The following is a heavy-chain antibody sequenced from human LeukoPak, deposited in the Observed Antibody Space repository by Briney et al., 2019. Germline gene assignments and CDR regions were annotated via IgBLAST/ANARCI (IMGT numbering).Heavy chain of an antibody. CDR2: IIPIFGTA. V-gene: IGHV1-69*13. D-gene: IGHD3-10*01. Sequence: ASVKVSCKASGGTFSSYAISWVRQAPGQGLEWMGGIIPIFGTANYARKFQGRVTITADESTSTAYMELSSLRSEDTAVYYCARVFPYGSGSYYKYYFDYWGQGTLVTVSS. J-gene: IGHJ4*02. CDR3: ARVFPYGSGSYYKYYFDY. CDR1: GGTFSSYA.